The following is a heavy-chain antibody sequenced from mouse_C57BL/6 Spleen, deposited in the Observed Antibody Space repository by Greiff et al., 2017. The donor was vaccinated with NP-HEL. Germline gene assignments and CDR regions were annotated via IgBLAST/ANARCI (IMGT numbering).Heavy chain of an antibody. CDR2: IYPGSGST. Sequence: VQLQQPGAELVKPGASVKMSCKASGYTFTSYWITWVKQRPGQGLEWIGDIYPGSGSTNYNEKFKSKATLTVDTSSSTAYMQLSSLTSEDSAVYYCARRNYYGSSDWYFDVWGTGTTVTVSS. CDR1: GYTFTSYW. D-gene: IGHD1-1*01. CDR3: ARRNYYGSSDWYFDV. V-gene: IGHV1-55*01. J-gene: IGHJ1*03.